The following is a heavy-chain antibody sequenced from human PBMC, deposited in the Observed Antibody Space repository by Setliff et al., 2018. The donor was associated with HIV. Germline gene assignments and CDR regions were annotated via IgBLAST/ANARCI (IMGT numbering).Heavy chain of an antibody. CDR3: ARPALGIGGGSIFDS. V-gene: IGHV4-39*01. CDR2: VHFGGST. J-gene: IGHJ4*02. D-gene: IGHD3-3*01. CDR1: SGSIGSNYY. Sequence: PSETLSLTCSVSSGSIGSNYYWGWVRRPPGKGLEWIGNVHFGGSTYYNPSLDSRVTIHVATSKKQFFLSLSSVTAADTAVYYCARPALGIGGGSIFDSWGQGILVTVSS.